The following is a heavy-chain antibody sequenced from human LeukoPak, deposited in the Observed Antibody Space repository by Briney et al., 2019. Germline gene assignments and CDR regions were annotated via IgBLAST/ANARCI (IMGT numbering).Heavy chain of an antibody. CDR2: ISSSGSTI. V-gene: IGHV3-48*03. J-gene: IGHJ4*02. CDR3: AKDIDSSGYNIDY. CDR1: GLTFSSYE. Sequence: GGSLRLSCAASGLTFSSYEMNWVRQAPGKGLEWVSYISSSGSTIYYADSVKGRFTISRDNAKNSLYLQMNSLRAEDTALYYCAKDIDSSGYNIDYWGQGTLVTVSS. D-gene: IGHD3-22*01.